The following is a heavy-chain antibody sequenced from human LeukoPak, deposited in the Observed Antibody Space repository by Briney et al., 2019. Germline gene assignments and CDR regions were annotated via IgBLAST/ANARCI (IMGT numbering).Heavy chain of an antibody. CDR1: GLTLSTFD. Sequence: GGSLRLSCAASGLTLSTFDMNWVRQAPGKGLEWVSSISTSSRYIYYRDSVKGRFTISRDDAKNSLYLQMNSLTVEDTAVYYCARADCSGSTCYLRHSWFDPWGQGTLVTVSS. D-gene: IGHD2-2*01. CDR2: ISTSSRYI. V-gene: IGHV3-21*06. CDR3: ARADCSGSTCYLRHSWFDP. J-gene: IGHJ5*02.